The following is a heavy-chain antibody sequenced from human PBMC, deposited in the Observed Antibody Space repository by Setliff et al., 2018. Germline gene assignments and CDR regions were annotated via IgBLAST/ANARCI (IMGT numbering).Heavy chain of an antibody. D-gene: IGHD3-16*01. V-gene: IGHV5-51*01. CDR2: IYPGDSDT. Sequence: GESLKISCKGSGYNFINYWIGWVRQMPGKGLEWMGIIYPGDSDTRYSPSFQGQVTISADKSINTVHLTWSSLKPTDTAMYYCAIIDDAIMDLDYWGPGTLVTVSS. CDR1: GYNFINYW. J-gene: IGHJ4*02. CDR3: AIIDDAIMDLDY.